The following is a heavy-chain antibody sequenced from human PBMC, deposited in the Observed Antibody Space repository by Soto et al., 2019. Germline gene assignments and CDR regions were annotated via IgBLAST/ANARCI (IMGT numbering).Heavy chain of an antibody. J-gene: IGHJ4*02. CDR3: AREAVYDSSGLDY. CDR2: IYYSGST. Sequence: SETLSLTCTVSGGSISSGGYYWSWIRQHPGKGLEWIGYIYYSGSTYYNQSLKSRVTISVDTSKNQFSLKLSSVTAADTAVYYCAREAVYDSSGLDYWGQGTLVTVSS. V-gene: IGHV4-31*03. CDR1: GGSISSGGYY. D-gene: IGHD3-22*01.